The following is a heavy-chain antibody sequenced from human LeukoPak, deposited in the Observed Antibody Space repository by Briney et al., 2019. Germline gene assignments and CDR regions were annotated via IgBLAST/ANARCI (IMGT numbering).Heavy chain of an antibody. V-gene: IGHV3-33*01. CDR3: AREPEGSFDY. CDR1: GFTFSGYG. D-gene: IGHD3-10*01. CDR2: IWYDGSNK. Sequence: GGSLRLSCAASGFTFSGYGMHWVRQAPGKALEWVAVIWYDGSNKYYADSVKGRSTISRDNSKNTLYLQMNSLRAEDTAVYYCAREPEGSFDYWGQGTLVTVSS. J-gene: IGHJ4*02.